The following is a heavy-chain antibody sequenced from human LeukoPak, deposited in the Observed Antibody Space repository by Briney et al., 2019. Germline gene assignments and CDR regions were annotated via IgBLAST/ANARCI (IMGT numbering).Heavy chain of an antibody. V-gene: IGHV4-30-4*08. CDR3: ARDRKYYDFWSGSPRYYYYYGMDV. J-gene: IGHJ6*02. Sequence: LRLSCAASGFTVSSNYMSWIRQPPGKGLEWIGYIYYSGSTYYNPSLKSRVTISVDTSKNQFSLKLSSVTAADAAVYYCARDRKYYDFWSGSPRYYYYYGMDVWGQGTTVTVSS. D-gene: IGHD3-3*01. CDR2: IYYSGST. CDR1: GFTVSSNY.